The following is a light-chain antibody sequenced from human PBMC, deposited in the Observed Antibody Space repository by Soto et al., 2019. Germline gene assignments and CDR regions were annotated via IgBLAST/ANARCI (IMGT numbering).Light chain of an antibody. CDR1: HTISSSY. J-gene: IGKJ1*01. CDR2: AIS. CDR3: QQYGSSGT. V-gene: IGKV3-20*01. Sequence: EIVLTQSPGTLSLSPGERATLSCRASHTISSSYLAWYQQKPGQAPRLLMYAISSRATGIPDRFSGSGSGTDFTLTISRLEPEDFAVYYCQQYGSSGTFGQATKVEIK.